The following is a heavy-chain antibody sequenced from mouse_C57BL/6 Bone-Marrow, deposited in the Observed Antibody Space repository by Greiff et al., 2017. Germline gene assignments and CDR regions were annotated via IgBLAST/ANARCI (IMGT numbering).Heavy chain of an antibody. J-gene: IGHJ2*01. CDR1: GYTFTSYW. CDR2: IDPSDSYT. CDR3: ARGDPFGVLFDY. V-gene: IGHV1-69*01. D-gene: IGHD3-1*01. Sequence: QVQLQQSGAELVMPGASVKLSCKASGYTFTSYWMHWVKQRPGQGLEWIGEIDPSDSYTNYNQKFKGKSTLTVDKSSSTAYMQLSSLTSEDSAVYYCARGDPFGVLFDYWGQGTTLTVSS.